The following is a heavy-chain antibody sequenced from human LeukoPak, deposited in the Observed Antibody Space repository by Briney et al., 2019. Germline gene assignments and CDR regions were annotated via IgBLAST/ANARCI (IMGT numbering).Heavy chain of an antibody. CDR3: ARGRGEGRGISMVRGVRAPSYNWFDP. D-gene: IGHD3-10*01. Sequence: PGGSLRLSCAASGFTFSNYAMSWVRQAPGKGLEWVSVISGSGGSTYYADSVKGRFTISRDNSKNTLYLQMNSLRAEDTAVYYCARGRGEGRGISMVRGVRAPSYNWFDPWGHGTLVTVSS. J-gene: IGHJ5*02. CDR1: GFTFSNYA. V-gene: IGHV3-23*01. CDR2: ISGSGGST.